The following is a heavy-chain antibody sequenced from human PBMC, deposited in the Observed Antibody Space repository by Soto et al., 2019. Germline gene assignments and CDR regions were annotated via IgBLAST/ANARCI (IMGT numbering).Heavy chain of an antibody. D-gene: IGHD6-6*01. CDR3: ARDSRGGAARRPTFYY. CDR1: GFTFSSFE. CDR2: IGRSGETI. V-gene: IGHV3-48*03. Sequence: LRLSCVGSGFTFSSFEMNWVRQTPGKGLEWLSYIGRSGETIYYADSVKGRFTIPRDNAKSSLFLQMTGLRDEDTGIYYCARDSRGGAARRPTFYYWGRGTLVTV. J-gene: IGHJ4*02.